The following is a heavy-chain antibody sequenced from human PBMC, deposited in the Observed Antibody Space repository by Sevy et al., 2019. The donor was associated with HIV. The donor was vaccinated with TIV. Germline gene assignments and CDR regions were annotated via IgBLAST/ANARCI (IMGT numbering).Heavy chain of an antibody. Sequence: SETLSLTCGIYDGSFNNYDWSWIRQPPGKGLEWIGEVTHSGSTNYNPSLKSRLTMSLDTSKNQFSLKLTSVTAADTAVYYCARWRGTRVTMMVVVTTGYFDYWGQGTLVTVSS. CDR2: VTHSGST. D-gene: IGHD3-22*01. J-gene: IGHJ4*02. CDR3: ARWRGTRVTMMVVVTTGYFDY. V-gene: IGHV4-34*01. CDR1: DGSFNNYD.